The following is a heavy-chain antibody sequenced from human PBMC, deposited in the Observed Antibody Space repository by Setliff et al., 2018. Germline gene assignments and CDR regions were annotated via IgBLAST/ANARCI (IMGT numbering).Heavy chain of an antibody. CDR3: AREGVDIRSSTDYRYYMDV. J-gene: IGHJ6*03. CDR2: TIPMFGSA. Sequence: GASVKVSCKASGGTFRSYGISWVRQAPGQGREWMGGTIPMFGSANYAQKFQGRVTIITDEFTGTAYMELSSLRTEDTAVYYCAREGVDIRSSTDYRYYMDVWGKGTTVTVSS. CDR1: GGTFRSYG. D-gene: IGHD5-12*01. V-gene: IGHV1-69*05.